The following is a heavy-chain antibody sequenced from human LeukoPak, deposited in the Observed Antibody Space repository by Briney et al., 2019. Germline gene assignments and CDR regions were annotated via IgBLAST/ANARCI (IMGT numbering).Heavy chain of an antibody. CDR2: ISWNRGSI. CDR1: GFTFDDYA. V-gene: IGHV3-9*01. Sequence: GRSLRLSCAASGFTFDDYAMHWVRHAPGKGLEWVSGISWNRGSIVYADSVKGRFTISRDNAKNSLYLQMNSMRAEDTALYYCAKDLAAATPYGMDVWGEGATVTVSS. CDR3: AKDLAAATPYGMDV. J-gene: IGHJ6*01. D-gene: IGHD6-13*01.